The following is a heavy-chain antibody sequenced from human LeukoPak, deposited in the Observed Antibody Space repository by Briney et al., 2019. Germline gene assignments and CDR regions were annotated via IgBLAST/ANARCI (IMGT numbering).Heavy chain of an antibody. CDR3: ARRPRNDENYDGPPGLDY. D-gene: IGHD4-23*01. CDR2: IYHSGST. V-gene: IGHV4-30-2*01. CDR1: GGSISSGGYY. Sequence: PSQTLSLTCTVSGGSISSGGYYWSWIRQPPGKGLEWIGYIYHSGSTYYNPSLKSRVTISVDRSKNQFSLKLSSVTAADTAVYYCARRPRNDENYDGPPGLDYWGQGTLVTVSS. J-gene: IGHJ4*02.